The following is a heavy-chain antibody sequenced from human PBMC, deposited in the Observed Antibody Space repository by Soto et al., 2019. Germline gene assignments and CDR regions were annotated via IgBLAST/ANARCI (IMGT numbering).Heavy chain of an antibody. CDR1: GYTFTSYG. CDR2: ISAYNGNT. J-gene: IGHJ6*02. Sequence: ASVKVSCKASGYTFTSYGISWVRQAPGQGLEWMGWISAYNGNTNYAQKLQGRVTMTTDTSTSTAYMELRSLRSDDTAVYYCARFLGYDFWSGSPYYYGIDVWGQGTTVTVSS. CDR3: ARFLGYDFWSGSPYYYGIDV. D-gene: IGHD3-3*01. V-gene: IGHV1-18*04.